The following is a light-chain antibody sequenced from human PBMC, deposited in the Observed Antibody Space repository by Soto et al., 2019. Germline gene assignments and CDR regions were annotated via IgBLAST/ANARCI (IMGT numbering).Light chain of an antibody. V-gene: IGLV2-23*01. CDR1: SSDVGSYNL. J-gene: IGLJ2*01. Sequence: QSALTQPASVSGSPGQSITISCTGTSSDVGSYNLVSWYQQHPGKAPKLMIYEGSKRPSGVSNRFSGSKSGNTASLTISGLQAEDEADYLCCSYAGSSTDVVFGGGTKLTVL. CDR3: CSYAGSSTDVV. CDR2: EGS.